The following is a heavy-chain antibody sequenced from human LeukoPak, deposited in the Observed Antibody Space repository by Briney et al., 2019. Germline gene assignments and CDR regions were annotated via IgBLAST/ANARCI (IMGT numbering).Heavy chain of an antibody. CDR2: ISSSSSI. V-gene: IGHV3-48*04. CDR1: GFIFSSYS. Sequence: GGSLRLSCAASGFIFSSYSMNWVRQAPGKGLEWVSYISSSSSIYYADAVKGRFTISRDNAKNSLYLQMNSLRAEDTAVYYCARACIAAKCTYYYYMDVWGKGTTVTVSS. J-gene: IGHJ6*03. CDR3: ARACIAAKCTYYYYMDV. D-gene: IGHD6-6*01.